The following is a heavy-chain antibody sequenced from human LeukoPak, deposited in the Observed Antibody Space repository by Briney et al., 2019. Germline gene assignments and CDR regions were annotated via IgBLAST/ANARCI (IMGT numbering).Heavy chain of an antibody. CDR3: AKDVAYGSGFTFDY. D-gene: IGHD3-10*01. CDR1: GFTFSSYA. Sequence: GGSLRLSCAASGFTFSSYAMSWVRQAPGKGLEWVSAISRSGGSTYFPDSAKGRFTISRDNSKNTLYLQMNSLRTEDTAVYYCAKDVAYGSGFTFDYWGQGTLVTVSS. CDR2: ISRSGGST. V-gene: IGHV3-23*01. J-gene: IGHJ4*02.